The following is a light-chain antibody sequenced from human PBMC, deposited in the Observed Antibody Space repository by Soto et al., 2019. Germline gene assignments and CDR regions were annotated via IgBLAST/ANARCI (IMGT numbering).Light chain of an antibody. CDR1: QSISTY. Sequence: DIQMTQSPPSLSASVGDRVTIACRASQSISTYLNWYQQKPGKAPNLLIYGASSLQSGVPSRFSGSGSGTDFTLTISSLQPEDFATYYCQQSYSSVLTFGGGTKVEIK. V-gene: IGKV1-39*01. CDR3: QQSYSSVLT. J-gene: IGKJ4*01. CDR2: GAS.